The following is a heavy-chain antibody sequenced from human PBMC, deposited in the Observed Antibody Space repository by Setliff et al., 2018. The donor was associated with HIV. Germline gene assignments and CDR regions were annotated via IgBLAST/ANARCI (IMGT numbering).Heavy chain of an antibody. Sequence: KPSETLSLTCAVSGVSITSATYYWSWIRHSPGKGLEWIGRIYTSGSTNDNPSLKSRITISVDTSNNQFSLRLSSVTAADTAVYYCARDKGYYYMDVWGKGITVTVSS. CDR1: GVSITSATYY. V-gene: IGHV4-61*02. CDR2: IYTSGST. CDR3: ARDKGYYYMDV. J-gene: IGHJ6*03.